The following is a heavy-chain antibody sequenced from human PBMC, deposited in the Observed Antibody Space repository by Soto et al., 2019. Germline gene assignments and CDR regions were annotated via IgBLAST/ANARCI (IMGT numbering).Heavy chain of an antibody. D-gene: IGHD3-3*01. CDR1: GFTFSSYA. Sequence: GGSLRLSCAASGFTFSSYAMSWVRQAPGKGLEWVSAISGSGGSTYYADSVKGRFTISRDNSKNTLYLQMNSLRAEDTAVYYCAKNPTGDFWSGYSDGMDVWGQGTTVTVSS. CDR2: ISGSGGST. V-gene: IGHV3-23*01. CDR3: AKNPTGDFWSGYSDGMDV. J-gene: IGHJ6*02.